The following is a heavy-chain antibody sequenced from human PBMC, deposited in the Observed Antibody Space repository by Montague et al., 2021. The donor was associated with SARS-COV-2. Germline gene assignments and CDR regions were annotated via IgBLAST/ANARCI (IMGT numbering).Heavy chain of an antibody. CDR1: GGSFSGYY. J-gene: IGHJ6*02. V-gene: IGHV4-34*01. Sequence: SETLSLTCAVYGGSFSGYYWSWIRQPPGKGLEWIGEINHSGSTKYNPSLKSRVTISADTSKNQVSLKLTSVTAADTAVYYCARHLRVTTVTSHMYHYAMDVWGQGTTVTVSS. D-gene: IGHD4-11*01. CDR3: ARHLRVTTVTSHMYHYAMDV. CDR2: INHSGST.